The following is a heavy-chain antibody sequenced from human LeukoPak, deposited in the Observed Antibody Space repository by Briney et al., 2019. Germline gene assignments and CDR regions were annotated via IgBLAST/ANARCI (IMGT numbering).Heavy chain of an antibody. CDR2: IYYSGST. D-gene: IGHD6-19*01. J-gene: IGHJ4*02. CDR3: ARSRGRGIAVAGTIDY. CDR1: GGSIRSNNYY. V-gene: IGHV4-39*01. Sequence: SETLSLTCSVSGGSIRSNNYYWGWIRQPPGKGLEWIGSIYYSGSTYYNPSLKSRVTISVDTSKNQFSLKLSSVTAADTAVYYCARSRGRGIAVAGTIDYWGQGTLVTVSS.